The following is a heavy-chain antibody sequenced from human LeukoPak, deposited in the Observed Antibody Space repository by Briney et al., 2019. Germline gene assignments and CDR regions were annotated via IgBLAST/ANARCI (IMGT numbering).Heavy chain of an antibody. Sequence: PGGSLRLSCAASGFTVSSNYMTWVRQAPGKGLEWVSVIYSGGSTYYADSVKGRFTISRDNSKNTLYLQMNSLRAEDTAVYYCARAPGGDYYGGPDYWGQGTLVTVSS. CDR2: IYSGGST. CDR1: GFTVSSNY. D-gene: IGHD4-23*01. CDR3: ARAPGGDYYGGPDY. J-gene: IGHJ4*02. V-gene: IGHV3-66*01.